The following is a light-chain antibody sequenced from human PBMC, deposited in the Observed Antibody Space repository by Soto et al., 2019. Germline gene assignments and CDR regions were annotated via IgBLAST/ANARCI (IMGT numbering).Light chain of an antibody. J-gene: IGLJ1*01. CDR1: SRDVGGYNY. CDR3: CAYSGSCMCPYV. CDR2: DVS. Sequence: QSALTQPRSVSGSPGQSVTISCTGSSRDVGGYNYISCYQQHPGTPPKLMINDVSKRPAVVPDRFSGSKSGNTASLTISRLQPADEAAYYYCAYSGSCMCPYVFGTGTKLTVL. V-gene: IGLV2-11*01.